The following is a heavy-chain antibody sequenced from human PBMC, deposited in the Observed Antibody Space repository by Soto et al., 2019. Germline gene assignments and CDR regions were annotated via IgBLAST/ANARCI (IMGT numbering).Heavy chain of an antibody. CDR1: GFSFSTFA. J-gene: IGHJ5*02. D-gene: IGHD3-22*01. V-gene: IGHV3-23*01. CDR3: AHRRQFYFDSSGYSPADT. CDR2: ISASGGKT. Sequence: EVQLLESGGGLVQPGGSLRLSCAASGFSFSTFAMSWVRQAPGKGLEWVSGISASGGKTYYTDSVKGRFTISRDNSKNTLYLQMNSLRAEDTAVYYCAHRRQFYFDSSGYSPADTWGQGTLVAVSS.